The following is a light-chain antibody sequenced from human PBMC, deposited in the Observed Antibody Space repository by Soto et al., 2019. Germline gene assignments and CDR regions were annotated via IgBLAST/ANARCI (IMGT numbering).Light chain of an antibody. CDR2: GAS. J-gene: IGKJ4*01. CDR3: KQYGSSPS. V-gene: IGKV3-20*01. Sequence: IVLTQSPGTMALFPWERAALSCRPSQSVTSNYLAWYQQKPGQAPRLLIYGASSRATGIPDRFSGSVSGTGFTLSISRLEPEDFAVYYCKQYGSSPSVGGGNKVGI. CDR1: QSVTSNY.